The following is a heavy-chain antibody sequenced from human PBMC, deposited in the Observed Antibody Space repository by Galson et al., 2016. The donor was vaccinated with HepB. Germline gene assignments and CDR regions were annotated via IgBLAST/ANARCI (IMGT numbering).Heavy chain of an antibody. CDR1: GFSFSSYG. D-gene: IGHD3-10*01. J-gene: IGHJ4*02. CDR2: ILYDGTNK. V-gene: IGHV3-30*18. Sequence: SLRLSCAASGFSFSSYGLQWVRQAPGKGLEWVAIILYDGTNKYYAGSVKGRFTISRDTSKNTLYLQMNSLRAEDTAVYYCAKDLYGSGSSIDYWGQGTLVTVPS. CDR3: AKDLYGSGSSIDY.